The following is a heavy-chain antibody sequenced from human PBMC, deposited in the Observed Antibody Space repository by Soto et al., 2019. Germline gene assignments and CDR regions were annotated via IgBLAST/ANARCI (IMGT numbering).Heavy chain of an antibody. Sequence: SETLCLTCAVYGGSFSGYYWSWIRQTPGKGLEWIGEINHTGTTYYSSSLKSRLTMSVDTSRNQFSLKLDSMTAVDTAVYYCATKPRLEAAEFDYWGQGTLVTVSS. D-gene: IGHD6-13*01. V-gene: IGHV4-34*01. CDR3: ATKPRLEAAEFDY. CDR1: GGSFSGYY. J-gene: IGHJ4*02. CDR2: INHTGTT.